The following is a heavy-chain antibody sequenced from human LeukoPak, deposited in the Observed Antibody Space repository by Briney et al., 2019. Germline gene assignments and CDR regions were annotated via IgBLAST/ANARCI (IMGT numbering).Heavy chain of an antibody. CDR1: GFTFSSYW. D-gene: IGHD3-22*01. Sequence: GGSLRLSCAASGFTFSSYWMHWVRQAPGKGLVWVSRINSDGSSTSYADSVKGRFTISRDNAKNTLYLQMNSLRAEDTAVYFCARRPYSDTSGRLSDVWGQGTTVTVSS. CDR3: ARRPYSDTSGRLSDV. CDR2: INSDGSST. J-gene: IGHJ6*02. V-gene: IGHV3-74*01.